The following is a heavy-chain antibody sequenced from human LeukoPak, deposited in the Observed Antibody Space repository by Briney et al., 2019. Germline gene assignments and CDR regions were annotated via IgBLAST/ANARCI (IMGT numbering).Heavy chain of an antibody. CDR3: ARDMALAYDY. V-gene: IGHV3-21*01. D-gene: IGHD5-24*01. J-gene: IGHJ4*02. CDR1: GFTFSTYT. CDR2: ISSSTSYI. Sequence: GSLRLSCAASGFTFSTYTTNWVRQAPGKGLEWLSSISSSTSYIYYADSVKGRFTISRDNAKNSLYLQMNSLRAEDTAVCYCARDMALAYDYWGQGTLVTVSS.